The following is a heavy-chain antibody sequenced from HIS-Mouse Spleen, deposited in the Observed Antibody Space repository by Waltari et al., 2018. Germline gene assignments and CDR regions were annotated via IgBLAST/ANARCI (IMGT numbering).Heavy chain of an antibody. V-gene: IGHV4-39*07. J-gene: IGHJ2*01. Sequence: QLQLQESGPGLVKPSETLSLTCTVSGGSISSSSYYWGWIRQTPGKGLEWIGSIYYSGSTYYNPYLKSRVTISVDTSKNQFSLKLSSVTAADTAVYYCAREIPYSSSWYDWYFDLWGRGTLVTVSS. D-gene: IGHD6-13*01. CDR2: IYYSGST. CDR1: GGSISSSSYY. CDR3: AREIPYSSSWYDWYFDL.